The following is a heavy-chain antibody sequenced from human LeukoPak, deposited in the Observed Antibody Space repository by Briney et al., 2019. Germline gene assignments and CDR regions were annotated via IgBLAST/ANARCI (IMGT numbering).Heavy chain of an antibody. CDR2: IIPIFGTA. J-gene: IGHJ4*02. CDR1: GGTFSSYA. Sequence: GASVKVSCKASGGTFSSYAISWVRQAPGQGLEWMGGIIPIFGTANYAQKFQGRVTITTDESTSTAYMELSSLRSEDTAVYYCARDVHCSSTSCRDYWGQGTLVTVSS. D-gene: IGHD2-2*01. CDR3: ARDVHCSSTSCRDY. V-gene: IGHV1-69*05.